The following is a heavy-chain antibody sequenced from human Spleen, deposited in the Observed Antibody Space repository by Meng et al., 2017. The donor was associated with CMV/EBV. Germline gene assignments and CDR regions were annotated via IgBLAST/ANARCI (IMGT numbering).Heavy chain of an antibody. CDR3: ARGGGCSSSSCDLDY. V-gene: IGHV4-34*01. CDR1: GGSFSGYY. Sequence: VQLQQWGAGRLKPSGTLSLPCAVYGGSFSGYYWSWIRQPPGKGLEWIGEINHSGSTNYNPSLKSRVTISVDTSKNQFSLKLSSVTAADTAVYYCARGGGCSSSSCDLDYWGQGVLVTVSS. CDR2: INHSGST. D-gene: IGHD2-2*01. J-gene: IGHJ4*02.